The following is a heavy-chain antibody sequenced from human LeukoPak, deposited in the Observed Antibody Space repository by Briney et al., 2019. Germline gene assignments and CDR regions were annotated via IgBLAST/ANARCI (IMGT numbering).Heavy chain of an antibody. CDR3: ARRGDFGVVNPIDTNNYMAS. CDR2: ISGRGDLE. Sequence: GGSLGLSCSASGFTFSSYAMTWVRQAPGKGLEWVSTISGRGDLEFYTESVKGRFTISRDHSKNTVHLQMDSLRAEDTAIYYCARRGDFGVVNPIDTNNYMASWAKGPRSPSP. CDR1: GFTFSSYA. V-gene: IGHV3-23*01. J-gene: IGHJ6*03. D-gene: IGHD3-3*01.